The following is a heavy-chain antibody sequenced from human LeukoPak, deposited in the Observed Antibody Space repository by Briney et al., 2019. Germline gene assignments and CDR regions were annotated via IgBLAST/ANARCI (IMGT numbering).Heavy chain of an antibody. J-gene: IGHJ3*02. D-gene: IGHD4-17*01. Sequence: SETLFLTCTVSGGSISSYYWSWIRQPAGKGLEWIGRIYTSGSTNYNPSLNSRVTMSVDTSKNQFSLNLTSVTAADTAVFYCARENGDYYRAFDIWGQGTMVTVSS. V-gene: IGHV4-4*07. CDR1: GGSISSYY. CDR3: ARENGDYYRAFDI. CDR2: IYTSGST.